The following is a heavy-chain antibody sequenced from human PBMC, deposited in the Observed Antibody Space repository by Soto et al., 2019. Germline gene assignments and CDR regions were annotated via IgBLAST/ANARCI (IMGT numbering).Heavy chain of an antibody. CDR1: GFTFNSYG. J-gene: IGHJ6*02. Sequence: GGSLRLSCAASGFTFNSYGIHWVRQAPGKGLEWVALVSFDGNDKYCADSVKGRFTISRDNSQNTLYLQMNSLRAEVTAVYYCARDEEGCISTSCFSGYYAMDVWGQGTTVTVSS. CDR2: VSFDGNDK. V-gene: IGHV3-30*03. CDR3: ARDEEGCISTSCFSGYYAMDV. D-gene: IGHD2-2*01.